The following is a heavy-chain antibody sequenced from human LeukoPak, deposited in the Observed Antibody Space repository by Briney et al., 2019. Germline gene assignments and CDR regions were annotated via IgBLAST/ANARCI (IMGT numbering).Heavy chain of an antibody. J-gene: IGHJ5*02. CDR1: GYTFTSYD. CDR2: MNPNSGNT. V-gene: IGHV1-8*01. D-gene: IGHD6-13*01. Sequence: GASVKVSCKASGYTFTSYDINWVRQATGQGLEWMGWMNPNSGNTGYAQKFQGRVTMTRNTSISTAYMGLSSLRSEDTAVYYCARASSWRRWFDPWGQGTLVTVSS. CDR3: ARASSWRRWFDP.